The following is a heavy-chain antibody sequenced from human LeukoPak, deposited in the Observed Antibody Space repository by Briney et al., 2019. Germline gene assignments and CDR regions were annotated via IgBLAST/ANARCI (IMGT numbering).Heavy chain of an antibody. D-gene: IGHD5-12*01. Sequence: SETLSLTCTVSDGSISSYYWSWIWQPPGKGLEWIGYIYYSGSTNYNPSLQSRVTISVDTSKNQLSLKLSSGTAADTAVYYCARARGSGYDFDYWGQGTLVTVSS. CDR3: ARARGSGYDFDY. CDR2: IYYSGST. J-gene: IGHJ4*02. V-gene: IGHV4-59*01. CDR1: DGSISSYY.